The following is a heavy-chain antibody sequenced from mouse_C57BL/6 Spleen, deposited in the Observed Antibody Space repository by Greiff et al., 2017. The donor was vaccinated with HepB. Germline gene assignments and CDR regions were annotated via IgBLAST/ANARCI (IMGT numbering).Heavy chain of an antibody. CDR3: ARQGTTVVVDFDY. D-gene: IGHD1-1*01. Sequence: VQLKESGGDLVKPGGSLKLSCAASGFTFSSYGMSWVRQTPDKRLEWVATISSGGSYTYYPDSVKGRFTISRDNAKNTLYLQMSSLKSEDTAMYYCARQGTTVVVDFDYWGQGTTLTVSS. J-gene: IGHJ2*01. V-gene: IGHV5-6*01. CDR2: ISSGGSYT. CDR1: GFTFSSYG.